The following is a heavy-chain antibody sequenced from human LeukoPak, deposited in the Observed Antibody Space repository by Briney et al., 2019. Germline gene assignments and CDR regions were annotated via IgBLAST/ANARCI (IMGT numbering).Heavy chain of an antibody. Sequence: PSETLSLTCTVSGGSVSTYYWNWIRQPPGKGLEWIGYIYHSGSTNYNPSLQSRVTISVDTSKNQFSLNLNSVTAADTAVYYCARGGAARLHFQNWGQGTLVTVSS. CDR3: ARGGAARLHFQN. D-gene: IGHD6-6*01. V-gene: IGHV4-59*02. CDR1: GGSVSTYY. J-gene: IGHJ1*01. CDR2: IYHSGST.